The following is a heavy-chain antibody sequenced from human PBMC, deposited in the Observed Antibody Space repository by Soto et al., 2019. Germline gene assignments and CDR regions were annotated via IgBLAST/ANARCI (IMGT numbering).Heavy chain of an antibody. CDR1: GVSISSGGYY. Sequence: TLSLTCTVSGVSISSGGYYWSWIRQHPGKGLEWIGYIYYSGSTYYNPSLKSRVTISVDTSKNQFSLKLSSVTAADTAVYYCATFGAAANLFDYWGQGNLVTVSS. D-gene: IGHD6-13*01. V-gene: IGHV4-31*03. CDR3: ATFGAAANLFDY. J-gene: IGHJ4*02. CDR2: IYYSGST.